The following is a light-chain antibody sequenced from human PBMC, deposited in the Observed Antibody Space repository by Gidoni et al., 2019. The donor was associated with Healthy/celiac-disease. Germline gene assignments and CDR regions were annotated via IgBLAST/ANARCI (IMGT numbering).Light chain of an antibody. CDR3: QQSYSTPST. CDR2: AAS. Sequence: DIQMTQSPSSLSASVGDRVTITCRASQSISSYLNWYQQKPGKAPKLLIYAASSLQSGVPSRFSGSGSGTDFTLTINSLQPEDFATYYCQQSYSTPSTFGGXTKVEIK. J-gene: IGKJ4*01. V-gene: IGKV1-39*01. CDR1: QSISSY.